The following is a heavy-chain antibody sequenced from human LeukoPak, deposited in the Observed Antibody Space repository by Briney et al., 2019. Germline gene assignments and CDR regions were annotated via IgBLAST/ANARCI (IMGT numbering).Heavy chain of an antibody. CDR1: GYTFTGCY. Sequence: ASVKVSCKASGYTFTGCYMHWVRQAPGQGLEWMGWINPNSGGTNYAQKFQGRVTMTRDTSISTAYMELSRLRSDDTAVYYCARDPGSYFPDDAFDIWGQGTMVTVSS. V-gene: IGHV1-2*02. CDR2: INPNSGGT. CDR3: ARDPGSYFPDDAFDI. J-gene: IGHJ3*02. D-gene: IGHD1-26*01.